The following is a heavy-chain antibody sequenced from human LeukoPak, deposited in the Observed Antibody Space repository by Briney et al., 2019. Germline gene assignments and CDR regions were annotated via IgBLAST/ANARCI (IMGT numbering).Heavy chain of an antibody. V-gene: IGHV3-7*05. J-gene: IGHJ4*02. D-gene: IGHD6-19*01. CDR3: ARGGGWGIDY. CDR2: IKQDGSEK. CDR1: GFTFNGYW. Sequence: GGSLRLSCAASGFTFNGYWTSWVRQAPGRGLEWEANIKQDGSEKYYVDSLKGRFTISRDNAKNSLYVQMNSLRAEDTAVYYCARGGGWGIDYWGQGTLVTVSS.